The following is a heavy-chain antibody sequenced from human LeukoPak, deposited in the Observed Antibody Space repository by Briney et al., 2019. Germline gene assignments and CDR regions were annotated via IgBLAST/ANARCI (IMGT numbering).Heavy chain of an antibody. Sequence: PSETLSLTCTVSGGSISSSGYYWAWIRQPPGKGLEWIGSIYYSGTTYYNPSLKSRVTFSVDTSRNQFSLKLTSVTAADTAVYYCARVTGYMIEDYFDYWGQGILVTVSS. D-gene: IGHD3-9*01. CDR1: GGSISSSGYY. J-gene: IGHJ4*02. CDR3: ARVTGYMIEDYFDY. V-gene: IGHV4-39*07. CDR2: IYYSGTT.